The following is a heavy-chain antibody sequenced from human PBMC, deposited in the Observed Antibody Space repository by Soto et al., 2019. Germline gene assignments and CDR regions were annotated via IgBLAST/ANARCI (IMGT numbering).Heavy chain of an antibody. Sequence: ASVKVSCKASGYNFTSYYMHWVRQAPGQGLEWMGIINPSGGSTSYAQKFQGRVTMTMDTSTSTVYMELSSLRSEDTAVYYCARLSIEAMVRGVINYYGMDVWGQGTTVTVSS. CDR3: ARLSIEAMVRGVINYYGMDV. CDR1: GYNFTSYY. J-gene: IGHJ6*02. V-gene: IGHV1-46*01. CDR2: INPSGGST. D-gene: IGHD3-10*01.